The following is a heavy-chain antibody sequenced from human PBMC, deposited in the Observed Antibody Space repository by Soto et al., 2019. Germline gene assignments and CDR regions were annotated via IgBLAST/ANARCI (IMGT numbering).Heavy chain of an antibody. CDR1: GYTFRNFG. J-gene: IGHJ4*02. CDR2: ISAYNANA. Sequence: QIQLLQSGAEVKKPGASVKVTCKASGYTFRNFGICWVRQAPGQGLEWMGWISAYNANANYAQKFQGRPTMTADTSTSTAYMELRSLRSDDTAVYYCARENSYFDYWGQGTLVTVSS. V-gene: IGHV1-18*01. CDR3: ARENSYFDY.